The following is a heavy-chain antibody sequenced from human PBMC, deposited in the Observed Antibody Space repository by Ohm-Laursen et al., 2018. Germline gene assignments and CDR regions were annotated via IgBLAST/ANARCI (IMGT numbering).Heavy chain of an antibody. CDR1: GFTFSSYA. D-gene: IGHD6-13*01. Sequence: GSLRLSCAASGFTFSSYAMSWVRQAPGKGLEWVSAISGSGGTTFYADSVKGRFTISRDNSKNTLLLQMNSLRAEDTAVYFCANRAYSNLPSGRIDYWGQGTLVTVSP. CDR2: ISGSGGTT. J-gene: IGHJ4*02. CDR3: ANRAYSNLPSGRIDY. V-gene: IGHV3-23*01.